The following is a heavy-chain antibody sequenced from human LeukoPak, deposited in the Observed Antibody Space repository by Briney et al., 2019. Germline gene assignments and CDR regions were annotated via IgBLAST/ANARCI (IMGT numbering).Heavy chain of an antibody. D-gene: IGHD6-6*01. CDR3: AKDSSPAYFDY. CDR1: GFTFSTYG. V-gene: IGHV3-30*18. CDR2: ISYDGSNI. Sequence: EGSLRLSCAASGFTFSTYGMHWVRQAPGKGLEWVALISYDGSNIYYADSVKGRFTISRDRSMNTLYLQMNSLRGEDTAVYFCAKDSSPAYFDYWGQGTLVTVSS. J-gene: IGHJ4*02.